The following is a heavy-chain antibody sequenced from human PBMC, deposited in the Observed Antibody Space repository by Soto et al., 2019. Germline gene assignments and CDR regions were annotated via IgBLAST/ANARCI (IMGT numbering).Heavy chain of an antibody. J-gene: IGHJ6*02. CDR1: GGSISPYY. Sequence: PSETLSLTCTVSGGSISPYYWSWIRLPPGKGLEWIGYIFYSGSTNYNPSLKSRVTMSVDTSKNHFSLKLSSVTAADTAVYYCATEMAPYSYDFWSGYDYYGMDVWGQGTTVTVSS. D-gene: IGHD3-3*01. CDR2: IFYSGST. V-gene: IGHV4-59*01. CDR3: ATEMAPYSYDFWSGYDYYGMDV.